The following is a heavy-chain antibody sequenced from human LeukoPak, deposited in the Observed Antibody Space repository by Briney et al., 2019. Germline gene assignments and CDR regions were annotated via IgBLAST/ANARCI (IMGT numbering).Heavy chain of an antibody. D-gene: IGHD5-12*01. CDR1: GFSFSVYE. J-gene: IGHJ5*02. CDR2: ISSSGTTT. V-gene: IGHV3-48*03. Sequence: GGSLRLSCAASGFSFSVYEIHWVRQAPGKGLEWISDISSSGTTTYYADSVKGRFTISRDNAKNSLYLQMNSLSAEDTAVYYCTNLTVATNFDHWGRGTLVTVSS. CDR3: TNLTVATNFDH.